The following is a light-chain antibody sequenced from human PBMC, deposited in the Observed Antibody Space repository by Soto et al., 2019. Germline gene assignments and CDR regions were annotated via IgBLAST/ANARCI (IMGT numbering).Light chain of an antibody. Sequence: SVLTQPPSVSAAPGQKVTISCSGSSSNIGSNYVSWFQQLPGTAPKLLIFENNKRPSGIPDRFSGSKSGTSATLGITGLQTGDEADYYCGTWDNSLSAGVFGGGTKLTVL. CDR2: ENN. CDR3: GTWDNSLSAGV. J-gene: IGLJ2*01. CDR1: SSNIGSNY. V-gene: IGLV1-51*02.